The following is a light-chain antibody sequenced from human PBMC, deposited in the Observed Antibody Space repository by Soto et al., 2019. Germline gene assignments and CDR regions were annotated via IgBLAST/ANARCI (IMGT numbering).Light chain of an antibody. CDR1: QSVSSH. Sequence: EVVLTQSPATLSLSPGERATLSCRASQSVSSHLAWYQQKPGQAPRLLVYDVSNRPTGIPARFSGSGSGTDFTPTITSLQPEDFAVYYCHQRSSWPLTFGGGTKVEIK. V-gene: IGKV3-11*01. CDR2: DVS. J-gene: IGKJ4*01. CDR3: HQRSSWPLT.